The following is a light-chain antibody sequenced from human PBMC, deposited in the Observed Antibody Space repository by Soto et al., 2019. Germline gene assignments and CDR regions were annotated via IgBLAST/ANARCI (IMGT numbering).Light chain of an antibody. Sequence: EIVMTQSPATLSVSPGESATLSCRASQSVSNNLAWYQQRPGQAPRLLICGASSRATGIPDRFSGSGSGTDFTLTISRLEPEDFAVYYCQQYGSSLWTFGQGTKVDI. CDR1: QSVSNN. CDR2: GAS. J-gene: IGKJ1*01. CDR3: QQYGSSLWT. V-gene: IGKV3-20*01.